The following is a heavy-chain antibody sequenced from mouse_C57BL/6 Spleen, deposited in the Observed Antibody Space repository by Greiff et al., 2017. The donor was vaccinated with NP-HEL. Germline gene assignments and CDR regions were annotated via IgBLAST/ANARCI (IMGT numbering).Heavy chain of an antibody. D-gene: IGHD4-1*01. CDR3: TTDWDGAWFAY. J-gene: IGHJ3*01. CDR2: IDPEDGDT. V-gene: IGHV14-1*01. CDR1: GFNIKDYY. Sequence: EVQLQQSGAELVRPGASVKLSCTASGFNIKDYYMHWVKQRPEQGLEWIGRIDPEDGDTEYAPKFQGKATMTADPSSNPSYLHLSSLTSEDTAVYYFTTDWDGAWFAYWGQGPLVTVSA.